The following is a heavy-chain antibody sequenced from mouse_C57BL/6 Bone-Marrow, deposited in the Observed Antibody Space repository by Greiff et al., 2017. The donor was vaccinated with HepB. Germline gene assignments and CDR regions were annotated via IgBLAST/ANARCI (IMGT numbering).Heavy chain of an antibody. CDR3: TIQGSYSNSYDFDY. J-gene: IGHJ2*01. V-gene: IGHV1-5*01. Sequence: DVQLQESGTVLARPGASVKMSCKTSGYTFTSYWMHWVKQRPGQGLEWIGAIYPGNSDTSYNQKFKGKAKLTAVTSASTAYMELSSMTNEGSAVYYCTIQGSYSNSYDFDYWGQGTTLTVSS. CDR2: IYPGNSDT. D-gene: IGHD2-5*01. CDR1: GYTFTSYW.